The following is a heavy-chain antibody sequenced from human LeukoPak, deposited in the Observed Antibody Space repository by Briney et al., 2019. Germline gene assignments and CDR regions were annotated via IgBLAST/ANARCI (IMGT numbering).Heavy chain of an antibody. CDR3: ASSQWGSSGYDFDY. V-gene: IGHV4-34*01. Sequence: PSLTLSLSCAGYGGSFGGDYWSWIRQPPGKGLECIGEINHSGSTNDNPALNSRVTISVDTAKNQCSLTLSAVTAPDTAVYYCASSQWGSSGYDFDYWGQGTLVSVSS. CDR2: INHSGST. J-gene: IGHJ4*02. CDR1: GGSFGGDY. D-gene: IGHD3-22*01.